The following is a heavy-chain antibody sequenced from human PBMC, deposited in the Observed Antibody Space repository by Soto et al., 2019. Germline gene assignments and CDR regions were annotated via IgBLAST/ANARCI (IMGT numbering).Heavy chain of an antibody. CDR2: FDPEDGET. Sequence: EASVKVSCKVSGYTLTELSMHWVRQAPGKGLEWMGGFDPEDGETIYAQKFQGRVTMTEDTSTDTAYMELSSLRSEDTAVYYCATDRPGSGSYQTWGQGTLVTVSS. CDR1: GYTLTELS. J-gene: IGHJ5*02. CDR3: ATDRPGSGSYQT. V-gene: IGHV1-24*01. D-gene: IGHD3-10*01.